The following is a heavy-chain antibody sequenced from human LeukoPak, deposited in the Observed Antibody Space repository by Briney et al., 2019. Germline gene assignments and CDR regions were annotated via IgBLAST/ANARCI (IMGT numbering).Heavy chain of an antibody. Sequence: ASVKVSCKASGYTFTSYYMHWVRQAPGQGLEWMGIINPSGGSTSYAQKFQGRVTMTRDTSTSTVYMELSSLRSEDTAVYYCARAGDCTNGVCYTDYYYMDVWGKGTTVTVSS. D-gene: IGHD2-8*01. CDR2: INPSGGST. V-gene: IGHV1-46*03. J-gene: IGHJ6*03. CDR1: GYTFTSYY. CDR3: ARAGDCTNGVCYTDYYYMDV.